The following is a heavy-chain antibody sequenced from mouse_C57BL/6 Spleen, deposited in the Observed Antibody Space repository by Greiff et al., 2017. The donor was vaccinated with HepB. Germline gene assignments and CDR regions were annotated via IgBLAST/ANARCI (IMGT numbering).Heavy chain of an antibody. CDR2: INPSSGYT. CDR3: ARDGNYLYYYAMNY. D-gene: IGHD2-1*01. V-gene: IGHV1-4*01. CDR1: GYTFTSYT. Sequence: VQLQQSGAELARPGASVKMSCKASGYTFTSYTMHWVKQRPGQGLEWIGYINPSSGYTKYNQKFKDKATLTAEKSSSTAYMQLSSLTSEDSAVYYCARDGNYLYYYAMNYWGKEPQSPSPQ. J-gene: IGHJ4*01.